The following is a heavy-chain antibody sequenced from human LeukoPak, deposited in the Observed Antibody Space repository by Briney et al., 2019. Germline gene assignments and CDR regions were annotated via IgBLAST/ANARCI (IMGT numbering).Heavy chain of an antibody. V-gene: IGHV4-59*12. Sequence: SETLSLTCTVSGGSISSYYWSWIRQPPGKGLEWIGYIYYSGSTNYNPSLKSRVTISVDTSKNQFSLKLSSVTAADTAVYYCARVSIPSYHFDYWGQGTLVTVSS. D-gene: IGHD3-10*01. CDR3: ARVSIPSYHFDY. J-gene: IGHJ4*02. CDR2: IYYSGST. CDR1: GGSISSYY.